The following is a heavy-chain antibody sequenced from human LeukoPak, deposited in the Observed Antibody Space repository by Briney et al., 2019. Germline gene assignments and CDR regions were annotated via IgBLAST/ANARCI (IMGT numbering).Heavy chain of an antibody. Sequence: GGSLRLSCAASGFTFSTFWMHWVRQAPGKGLVWVSRIKVDGSDTTYADSVKGRFTISRDNAKNTLYLQMNSLRAEDTAVYYCARYNSGWYYWGQGTLVTVSS. J-gene: IGHJ4*02. CDR1: GFTFSTFW. CDR2: IKVDGSDT. V-gene: IGHV3-74*01. CDR3: ARYNSGWYY. D-gene: IGHD6-19*01.